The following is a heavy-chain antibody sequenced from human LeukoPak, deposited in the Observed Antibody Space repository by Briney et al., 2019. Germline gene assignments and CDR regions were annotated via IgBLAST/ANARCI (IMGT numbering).Heavy chain of an antibody. V-gene: IGHV1-46*01. CDR3: ARDEGYCSRTGCYGASKGMDV. Sequence: VASVKVSCKASGYTLTSYYMHWVRQAPGQGLEWMGIINPSGGSTSYAQKFQGRVTMTRDTSTSTVYMELSSLRSEDTAVYYCARDEGYCSRTGCYGASKGMDVWGQGTAVIVSS. CDR2: INPSGGST. CDR1: GYTLTSYY. D-gene: IGHD2-2*01. J-gene: IGHJ6*02.